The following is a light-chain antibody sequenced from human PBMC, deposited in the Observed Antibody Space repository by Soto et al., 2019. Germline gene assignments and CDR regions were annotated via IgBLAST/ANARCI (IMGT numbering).Light chain of an antibody. Sequence: EIVSTQSPATLSLSPGERATVSCRASQSVSSYLAWYQQKPGQAPRLLIYDASNRATGIPARFSGSGSGTDFTLTISSLEPEDFAVYYCQQYGSPGTFGQGTKVDIK. CDR3: QQYGSPGT. V-gene: IGKV3-11*01. CDR1: QSVSSY. CDR2: DAS. J-gene: IGKJ1*01.